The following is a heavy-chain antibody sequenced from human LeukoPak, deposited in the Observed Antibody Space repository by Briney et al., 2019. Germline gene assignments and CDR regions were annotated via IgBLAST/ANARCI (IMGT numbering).Heavy chain of an antibody. CDR2: ISYDGSNK. J-gene: IGHJ4*02. Sequence: PGGSLRLSCAASGFSFSGCGMHWVRQAPGKGLEWVAVISYDGSNKYYADSVKGRFTISRDNSKNTLYLQMNSLRAEDTAVYYCAKDRGSTGGYYFDYWGQGTLVTVSS. D-gene: IGHD6-13*01. CDR3: AKDRGSTGGYYFDY. V-gene: IGHV3-30*18. CDR1: GFSFSGCG.